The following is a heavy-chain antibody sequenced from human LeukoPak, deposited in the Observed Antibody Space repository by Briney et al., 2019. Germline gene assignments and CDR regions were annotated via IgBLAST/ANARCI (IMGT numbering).Heavy chain of an antibody. J-gene: IGHJ3*02. Sequence: SVKVSCKACGGTFSSYAISWVRQAPGQGLEWMGGIIPIFGASNCAQKFQGRVTITTDESTRTAFMELSSPRSEDTAVYYCASEAPRSDAFDIWGQGTMVTVSS. CDR1: GGTFSSYA. V-gene: IGHV1-69*05. CDR2: IIPIFGAS. CDR3: ASEAPRSDAFDI.